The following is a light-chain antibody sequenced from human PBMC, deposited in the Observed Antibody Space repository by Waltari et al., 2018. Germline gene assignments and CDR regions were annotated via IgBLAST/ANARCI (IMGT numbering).Light chain of an antibody. Sequence: QLVLTQSPSASASLGASVKLTCTLSSGHSSHAIAWHQQQPEKGPRYLMKVNIDGSHSKGDVIPDRFSGSSSGAERYLTISSLQSEDEADYYCQTWGAGFRVFGGGTKLTVL. CDR2: VNIDGSH. CDR1: SGHSSHA. CDR3: QTWGAGFRV. V-gene: IGLV4-69*01. J-gene: IGLJ3*02.